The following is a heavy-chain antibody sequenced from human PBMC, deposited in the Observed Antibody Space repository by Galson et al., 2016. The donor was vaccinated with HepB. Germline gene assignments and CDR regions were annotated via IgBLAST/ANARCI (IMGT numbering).Heavy chain of an antibody. CDR2: VYHRGST. D-gene: IGHD3-22*01. J-gene: IGHJ3*02. CDR1: GGSISSTDW. Sequence: SETLSLTCAVSGGSISSTDWWSWVRQPPGKGLEWVGEVYHRGSTNYNPSLKSRVTISVDKSKNQFSLKLNSVTAADTAVYYCARDGGGFYDSSGYTGGAFDIWGQGTMVTVSS. CDR3: ARDGGGFYDSSGYTGGAFDI. V-gene: IGHV4-4*02.